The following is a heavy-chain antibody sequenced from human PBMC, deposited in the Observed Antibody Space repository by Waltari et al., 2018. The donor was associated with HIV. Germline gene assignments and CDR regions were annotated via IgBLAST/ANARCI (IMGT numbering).Heavy chain of an antibody. CDR2: INHSGST. Sequence: QVQLQQWGAGLLKPSETLSLTCAVYGGSFSGYYWSWIRQPPGKGLEWIGEINHSGSTTYTPSLKSRVTISVDTSKNQFSLKLSSVTAADTAVYYCARDCSGGSCYIPFDYWGQGTLVTVSS. J-gene: IGHJ4*02. D-gene: IGHD2-15*01. V-gene: IGHV4-34*01. CDR1: GGSFSGYY. CDR3: ARDCSGGSCYIPFDY.